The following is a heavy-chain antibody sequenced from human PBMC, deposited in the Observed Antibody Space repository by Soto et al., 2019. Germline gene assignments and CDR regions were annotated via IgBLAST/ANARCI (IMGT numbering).Heavy chain of an antibody. V-gene: IGHV4-31*03. CDR2: IYYSGST. J-gene: IGHJ5*02. D-gene: IGHD3-10*01. CDR1: GGSISSGGYY. Sequence: QVQLQESGPGLVKPSQTLSLTCTVSGGSISSGGYYWSWIRQHPGKGLEWIGYIYYSGSTYYNPSLKSRVTISVDTSKNQFSLKLSSVTAAATAVYYCARARFGSSDWFDPWGQGTLVTVSS. CDR3: ARARFGSSDWFDP.